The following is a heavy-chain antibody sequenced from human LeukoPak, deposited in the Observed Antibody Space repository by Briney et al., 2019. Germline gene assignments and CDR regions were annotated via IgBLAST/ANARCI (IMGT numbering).Heavy chain of an antibody. CDR1: GFTFSSYA. J-gene: IGHJ4*02. V-gene: IGHV3-23*01. CDR2: ISGSGGST. CDR3: AKALVVYYYFDY. Sequence: GSLRLSCAASGFTFSSYAMSWVRQAPGKGLEWVSAISGSGGSTYYADSVKGRFTISRDNPKNTLYLQMNSLRAEDTAVYYCAKALVVYYYFDYWGQGTLVTVSS. D-gene: IGHD2-21*01.